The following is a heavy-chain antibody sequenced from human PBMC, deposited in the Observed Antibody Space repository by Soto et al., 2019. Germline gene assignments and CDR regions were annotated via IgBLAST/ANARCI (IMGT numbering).Heavy chain of an antibody. CDR3: AKIEGMDPWAYSFDY. CDR1: GFTFSDFA. V-gene: IGHV3-23*01. J-gene: IGHJ4*02. D-gene: IGHD2-2*03. CDR2: IYGGGNGP. Sequence: EVQVLESGGGLVQPGGSLRLSCAATGFTFSDFAMSWVRQAPGKGLEWVSRIYGGGNGPHYADSVKGRVTISRDNSKKTLYLQTDSLRAEDTAVYYCAKIEGMDPWAYSFDYWGQGTLVTVSS.